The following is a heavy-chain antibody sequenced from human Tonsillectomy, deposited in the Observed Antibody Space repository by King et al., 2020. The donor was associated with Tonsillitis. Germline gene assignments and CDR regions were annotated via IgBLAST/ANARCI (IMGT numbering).Heavy chain of an antibody. V-gene: IGHV4-59*08. Sequence: QLQESGPGLVKPSETLSLTCTVSRGSISSYYWSWIRQHPGKGLDWIGYIYDTGSTNYNPSLKSRVTISVDTSKNQFSLKLSSVTAADTAVYYCARLAGGDSSGYPHDAFDIWGQGTMVTVSS. J-gene: IGHJ3*02. CDR3: ARLAGGDSSGYPHDAFDI. D-gene: IGHD3-22*01. CDR2: IYDTGST. CDR1: RGSISSYY.